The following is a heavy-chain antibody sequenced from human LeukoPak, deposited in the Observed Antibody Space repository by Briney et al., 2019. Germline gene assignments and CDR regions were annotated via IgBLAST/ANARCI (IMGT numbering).Heavy chain of an antibody. CDR3: ARGRFTYDSSGSFDY. D-gene: IGHD3-22*01. J-gene: IGHJ4*02. CDR1: GFTVSSNY. Sequence: GGSLRLSCAASGFTVSSNYVSWVRQAPGKGLEWVSVIYSGGSTYYADSVKGRFTISRHNSKNTLYLQMNSLRAEDTAVYYCARGRFTYDSSGSFDYWGQGTLVTVSS. CDR2: IYSGGST. V-gene: IGHV3-53*04.